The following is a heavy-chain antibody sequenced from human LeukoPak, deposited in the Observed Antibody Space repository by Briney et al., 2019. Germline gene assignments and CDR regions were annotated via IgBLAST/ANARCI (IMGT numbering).Heavy chain of an antibody. CDR3: ARWRLYINFVDY. D-gene: IGHD4-11*01. Sequence: ASVKVSCKASGYTFTSYSISWVRQAPGQGLEWMGWISAYNGNTNYAQKLQGRVTMTTDTSTSTAYMELRSLRSDDTAVYYCARWRLYINFVDYWGQGTLVTVSS. CDR2: ISAYNGNT. CDR1: GYTFTSYS. J-gene: IGHJ4*02. V-gene: IGHV1-18*01.